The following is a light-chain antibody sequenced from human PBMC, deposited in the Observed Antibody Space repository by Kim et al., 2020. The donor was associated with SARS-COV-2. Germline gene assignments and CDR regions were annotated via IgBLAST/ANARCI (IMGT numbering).Light chain of an antibody. V-gene: IGLV2-14*03. CDR2: SVN. CDR1: SGDVGGYNV. Sequence: GPSITISCTGTSGDVGGYNVVSWYQHHPGKAPKLMIYSVNKRPSGVSDRFSGSKSGNTASLTISGLQAEDEADYYCTSYTSGIAWVFGGGTKLTVL. CDR3: TSYTSGIAWV. J-gene: IGLJ3*02.